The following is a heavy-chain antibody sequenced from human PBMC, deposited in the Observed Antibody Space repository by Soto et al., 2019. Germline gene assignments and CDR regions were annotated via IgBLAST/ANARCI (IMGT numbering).Heavy chain of an antibody. J-gene: IGHJ6*02. Sequence: ASVKVSCKAAGYTFTGYYMHWVRQAPGQGLEWMGWINPKSGGTNYAQKFQGRVTMTRDTSISTAYMELSSLRSEDTAVYYCARDGEPAAHGPGYYYYYGMDVWGQGTTVTVSS. CDR3: ARDGEPAAHGPGYYYYYGMDV. CDR2: INPKSGGT. V-gene: IGHV1-2*02. D-gene: IGHD2-2*01. CDR1: GYTFTGYY.